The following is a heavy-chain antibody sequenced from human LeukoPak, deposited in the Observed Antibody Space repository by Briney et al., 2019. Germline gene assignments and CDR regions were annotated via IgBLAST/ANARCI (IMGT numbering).Heavy chain of an antibody. V-gene: IGHV3-23*01. CDR3: AKRGIVIRGLLIIGFHKEAYYFDS. CDR1: GITLSNYA. D-gene: IGHD3-10*01. Sequence: GGSLRPSCVVSGITLSNYAMSWVRQAPGKGLEWVSGISGSAGGTNGAGAAKGRFTIHRDNSMNTMYVQMNSLRAEDTAVYFCAKRGIVIRGLLIIGFHKEAYYFDSWGQGILVTVSS. CDR2: ISGSAGGT. J-gene: IGHJ4*02.